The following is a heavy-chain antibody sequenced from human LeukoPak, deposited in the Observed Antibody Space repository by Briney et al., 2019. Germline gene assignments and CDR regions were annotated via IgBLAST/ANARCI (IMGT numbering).Heavy chain of an antibody. CDR1: GYTFTSYA. V-gene: IGHV1-3*03. D-gene: IGHD1-1*01. CDR2: INAGNGNT. J-gene: IGHJ6*03. CDR3: ARGGATNYYYYMDV. Sequence: ASVKVSCKASGYTFTSYAMHWVRQAPGQRLEWMGWINAGNGNTKYSQEFQGRVTITRDTSASTAYMELSSLRSEDMAVYYCARGGATNYYYYMDVWGKGTTVTISS.